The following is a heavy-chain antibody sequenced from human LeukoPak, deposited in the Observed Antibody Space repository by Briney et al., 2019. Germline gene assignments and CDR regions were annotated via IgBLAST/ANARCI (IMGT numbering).Heavy chain of an antibody. CDR3: ARDWYCSSSICYTDRNWFDP. D-gene: IGHD2-2*02. CDR1: GFTFSDYY. J-gene: IGHJ5*02. Sequence: PGGSLRLSCAASGFTFSDYYMSYIRQAPGKGLEWVSYISTTSTYTDYADSVRGRFTISRDNAKNLLYLQMNSLRPEDTAVYYCARDWYCSSSICYTDRNWFDPWGQGTLVTASS. V-gene: IGHV3-11*05. CDR2: ISTTSTYT.